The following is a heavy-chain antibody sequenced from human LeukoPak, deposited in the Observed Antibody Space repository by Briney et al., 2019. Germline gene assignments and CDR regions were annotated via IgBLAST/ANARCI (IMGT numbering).Heavy chain of an antibody. CDR1: GFTFSSYS. J-gene: IGHJ4*02. CDR3: ADSSWYEIYYFDY. CDR2: ISGSGGST. Sequence: AGGSLRLSCAASGFTFSSYSMNWVRQAPGKGLEWVSAISGSGGSTYYADSVKGRFTISRDNSKNTLYLQMNSLRAEDTAVYYCADSSWYEIYYFDYWGQGTLVTVAS. V-gene: IGHV3-23*01. D-gene: IGHD6-13*01.